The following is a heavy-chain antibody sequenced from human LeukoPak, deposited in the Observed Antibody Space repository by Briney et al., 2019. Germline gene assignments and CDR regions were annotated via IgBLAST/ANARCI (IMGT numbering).Heavy chain of an antibody. CDR3: AKGGGSYYFDY. CDR2: ISGSGGST. V-gene: IGHV3-23*01. J-gene: IGHJ4*02. Sequence: GGSLRLSCAASGFTFSSYSMNWVRQAPGKGLEWVSSISGSGGSTYYADSLKGRFTISRDNSNNTLYLQMNSLRAEDTAVYYCAKGGGSYYFDYWGQGTLVTVSS. CDR1: GFTFSSYS. D-gene: IGHD1-26*01.